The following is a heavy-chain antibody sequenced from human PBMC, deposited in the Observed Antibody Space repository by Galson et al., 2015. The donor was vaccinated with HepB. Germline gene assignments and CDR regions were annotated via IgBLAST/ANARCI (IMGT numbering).Heavy chain of an antibody. CDR1: GFTFSSYA. CDR2: ISGSGGST. V-gene: IGHV3-23*01. Sequence: SLRLSCAASGFTFSSYAMSWVRQAPGKGLEWVSAISGSGGSTYYADSVKGRFTISRDNSKNTLYLQMNSLRAEDTAVYYCAKIGTDGHLGELSFLYWYFDLWGRGTLVTVSS. CDR3: AKIGTDGHLGELSFLYWYFDL. J-gene: IGHJ2*01. D-gene: IGHD3-16*02.